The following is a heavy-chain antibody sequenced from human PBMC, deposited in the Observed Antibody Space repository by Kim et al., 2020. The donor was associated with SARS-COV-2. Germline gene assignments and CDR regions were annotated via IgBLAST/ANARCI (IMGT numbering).Heavy chain of an antibody. CDR1: QYTFTNYW. CDR3: ARSMVRGVTTDLDV. CDR2: IYPDDSDT. V-gene: IGHV5-51*01. J-gene: IGHJ6*02. Sequence: GESLKISCKGSQYTFTNYWIAWVRQIPGKGLEWMGIIYPDDSDTRDSPSFHGRVTMSADKSTSTAYLQWRSLEASDTGTYYCARSMVRGVTTDLDVWGQGTTVTVSS. D-gene: IGHD3-10*01.